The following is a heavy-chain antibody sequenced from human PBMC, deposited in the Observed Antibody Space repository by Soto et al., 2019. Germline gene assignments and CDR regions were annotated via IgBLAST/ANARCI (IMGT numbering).Heavy chain of an antibody. V-gene: IGHV1-18*01. D-gene: IGHD3-10*01. J-gene: IGHJ6*02. CDR2: ISAYNGNT. CDR1: GYTFTSYG. Sequence: QVQLVQSGAEVKKPGASVKVSCKASGYTFTSYGISWVRQAPGQGLEWMGWISAYNGNTNHAQKLQGRVTMTTDTSTSTAYMELRSLRSDDTAVYYCARNPGITMVRGVPRFLLYGMDVWGQGTTVTVSS. CDR3: ARNPGITMVRGVPRFLLYGMDV.